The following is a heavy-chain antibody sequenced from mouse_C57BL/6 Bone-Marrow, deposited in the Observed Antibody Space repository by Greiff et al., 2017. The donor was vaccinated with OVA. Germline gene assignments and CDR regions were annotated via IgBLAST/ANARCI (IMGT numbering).Heavy chain of an antibody. CDR3: AREGYYDYDEGFAY. CDR2: IYPGDGDT. CDR1: GYAFSSSW. Sequence: VHLVESGPELVKPGASVKISCKASGYAFSSSWMNWVKQRPGKGLEWIGRIYPGDGDTNYNGKFKGKATLTADKSSSTAYMQLSSLTSEDSAVYFCAREGYYDYDEGFAYWGQGTLVTVSA. J-gene: IGHJ3*01. D-gene: IGHD2-4*01. V-gene: IGHV1-82*01.